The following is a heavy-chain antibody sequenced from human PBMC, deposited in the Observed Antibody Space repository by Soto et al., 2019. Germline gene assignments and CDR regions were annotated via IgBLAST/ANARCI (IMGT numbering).Heavy chain of an antibody. J-gene: IGHJ4*02. D-gene: IGHD6-13*01. CDR2: IIPIFGTA. Sequence: QVQLVQSGAEVKKPGSSVKVSCKSSGGTFSSYAISWVRQAPGQGLEWMGGIIPIFGTANYAQKIQGRVTITADESTSTADMELSSLRSEGTAVYYCAGEVIAAAGTEFDYWGQGTLVTVPS. CDR3: AGEVIAAAGTEFDY. V-gene: IGHV1-69*01. CDR1: GGTFSSYA.